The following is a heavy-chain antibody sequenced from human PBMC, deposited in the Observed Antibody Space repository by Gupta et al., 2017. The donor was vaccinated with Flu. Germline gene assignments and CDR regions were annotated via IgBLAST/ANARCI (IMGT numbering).Heavy chain of an antibody. CDR2: IRSNAYSATT. Sequence: EVQLVESGGALLQPARSLSLSCSGFGFTFSDYASTWFRQILGKGLEWVAFIRSNAYSATTEYAESVKGRLTVSRDDSKNITYLQMSSLKTDDTGVYHCSRADDWNSPIKNWFDPWGQGTRVTVSS. D-gene: IGHD1-7*01. V-gene: IGHV3-49*03. J-gene: IGHJ5*02. CDR3: SRADDWNSPIKNWFDP. CDR1: GFTFSDYA.